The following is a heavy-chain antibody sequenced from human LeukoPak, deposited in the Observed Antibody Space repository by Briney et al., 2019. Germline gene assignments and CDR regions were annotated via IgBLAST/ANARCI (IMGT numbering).Heavy chain of an antibody. Sequence: PSETLSLTCAVSEMSFSAYYWNWIRQSPGKGLEWIGEINYGGSTKYTPSLEGRGTILIDTSKKQFSLKLTSVTAADTPVYYCARGFPPGSGSRGSHAFDVWGQGTMVTVSS. D-gene: IGHD6-19*01. CDR3: ARGFPPGSGSRGSHAFDV. CDR1: EMSFSAYY. V-gene: IGHV4-34*01. J-gene: IGHJ3*01. CDR2: INYGGST.